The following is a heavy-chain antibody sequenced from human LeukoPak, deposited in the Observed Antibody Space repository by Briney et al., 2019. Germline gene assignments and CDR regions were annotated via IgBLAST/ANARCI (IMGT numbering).Heavy chain of an antibody. CDR1: GGSISNSY. J-gene: IGHJ4*02. CDR2: IYYSGSTA. Sequence: PSETLSLTCTVSGGSISNSYWSWIRQPPGKGLEWIGYIYYSGSTATYNPSLKSRVTISVDTSKNQVSLKLSSVTAADTAVYYCARDSGYCSGGSCYSVHFDLWGQGTLVTVSS. D-gene: IGHD2-15*01. V-gene: IGHV4-59*01. CDR3: ARDSGYCSGGSCYSVHFDL.